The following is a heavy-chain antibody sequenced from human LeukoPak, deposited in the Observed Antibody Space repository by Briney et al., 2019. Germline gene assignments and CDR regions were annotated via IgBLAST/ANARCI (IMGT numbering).Heavy chain of an antibody. V-gene: IGHV4-59*01. CDR2: IYYSGST. CDR3: ARAGGYDSSGYYPYYSDY. CDR1: GGSISSYY. J-gene: IGHJ4*02. D-gene: IGHD3-22*01. Sequence: SETLSLTCTVSGGSISSYYWSWIRQPPGKGLEWIGYIYYSGSTNYNPSLKSRVTISVDTSKNQFSLKLSSVTAADTAVYYCARAGGYDSSGYYPYYSDYWGQGTLVTVSS.